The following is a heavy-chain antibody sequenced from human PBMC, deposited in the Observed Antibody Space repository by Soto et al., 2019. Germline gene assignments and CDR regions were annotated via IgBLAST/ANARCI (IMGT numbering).Heavy chain of an antibody. D-gene: IGHD3-22*01. V-gene: IGHV3-33*01. CDR3: ARVEGDYYDSSGYLTFDS. Sequence: QVQLVESGGGVVQPGRSLRLSCAASGFTFSSYGMHWVRQAPGKGLEWVAVIWYDGSNKYYADSVKGRFTISRDNSKNTLYLQMNSLRAEDTAVYYCARVEGDYYDSSGYLTFDSWGQGTLVTVSS. CDR2: IWYDGSNK. CDR1: GFTFSSYG. J-gene: IGHJ4*02.